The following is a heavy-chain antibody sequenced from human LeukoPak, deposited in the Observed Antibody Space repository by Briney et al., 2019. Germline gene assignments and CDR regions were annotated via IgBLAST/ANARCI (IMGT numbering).Heavy chain of an antibody. J-gene: IGHJ4*02. Sequence: GSSVKVSCKASGYTFSSHSMHWVRQAPGQRLEWMGIINPSLSSTNYAQKFQDRVIMTRDTSTSTVYMELSSLRSEDTAVYYCVSYIPVAGTDYWGQGTLVTVSS. CDR2: INPSLSST. D-gene: IGHD6-19*01. CDR1: GYTFSSHS. CDR3: VSYIPVAGTDY. V-gene: IGHV1-46*01.